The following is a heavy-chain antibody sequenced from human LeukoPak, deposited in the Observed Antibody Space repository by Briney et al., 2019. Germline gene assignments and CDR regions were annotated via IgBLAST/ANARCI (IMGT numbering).Heavy chain of an antibody. D-gene: IGHD5-18*01. Sequence: ASVKVSCKASGYTFSSYGISWVRQAPGQGLEWMGWISAYDGNTNYAQKLQGRVTMTTDTSTSTAYMELRSLRSDDTAVYYCARAVRGYSYAYLPYWGQGTLVTVPS. CDR3: ARAVRGYSYAYLPY. J-gene: IGHJ4*02. V-gene: IGHV1-18*01. CDR1: GYTFSSYG. CDR2: ISAYDGNT.